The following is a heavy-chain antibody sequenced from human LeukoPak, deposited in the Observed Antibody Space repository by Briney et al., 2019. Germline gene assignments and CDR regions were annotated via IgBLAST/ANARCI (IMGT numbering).Heavy chain of an antibody. CDR2: INAGNGST. CDR3: ARDQGEYGDYVTFWDY. V-gene: IGHV1-3*01. Sequence: GASVKVSCKASGYTFTSYAMHWVRQAPGQRLEWMGWINAGNGSTKYSQKFQGRVTITRDTSASTAYMELSSLRSEDTAVYYCARDQGEYGDYVTFWDYWGQGTLVTVSS. J-gene: IGHJ4*02. D-gene: IGHD4-17*01. CDR1: GYTFTSYA.